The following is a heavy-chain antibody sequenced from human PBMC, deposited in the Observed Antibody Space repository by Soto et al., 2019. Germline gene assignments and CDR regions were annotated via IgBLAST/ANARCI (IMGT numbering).Heavy chain of an antibody. CDR2: IIPILGIA. V-gene: IGHV1-69*08. CDR3: ARDSFSPGHGHVVTAIPEYFQH. CDR1: GGTFSSYT. Sequence: QVQLVQSGAEVKKPGSSVKVSCKASGGTFSSYTISWVRQAPGQGLEWMGRIIPILGIANYAQKFQGRVTITADKSTSTAYMELSSLRSEDTAVYYCARDSFSPGHGHVVTAIPEYFQHWGQGTLVTVSS. D-gene: IGHD2-21*02. J-gene: IGHJ1*01.